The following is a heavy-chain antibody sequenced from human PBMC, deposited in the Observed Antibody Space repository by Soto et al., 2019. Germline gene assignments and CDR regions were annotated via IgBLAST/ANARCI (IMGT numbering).Heavy chain of an antibody. CDR3: ARPVNYYYYYMDV. J-gene: IGHJ6*03. Sequence: SETLSLTCTVSGGSISSSTSHWGWIRQPPGKGLEWIGSINYSGSTYYSPSLKSRVTISADTSKNQFSLKLSSVTAADTAVYYCARPVNYYYYYMDVWGKGTMVTVSS. CDR2: INYSGST. CDR1: GGSISSSTSH. V-gene: IGHV4-39*01.